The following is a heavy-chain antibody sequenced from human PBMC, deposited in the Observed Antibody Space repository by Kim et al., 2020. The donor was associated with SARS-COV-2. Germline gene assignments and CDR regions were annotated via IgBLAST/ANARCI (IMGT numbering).Heavy chain of an antibody. D-gene: IGHD4-17*01. V-gene: IGHV4-59*08. CDR3: ARRTYCDFVGDYY. J-gene: IGHJ6*01. CDR2: IYYNGDT. CDR1: GGSISGYY. Sequence: SETLSLTCTVSGGSISGYYWTWVRQPPGKGLEWIGYIYYNGDTNYNPSLKSRVTISLDSSRNRFSLKVSSVTAADTAVYYCARRTYCDFVGDYY.